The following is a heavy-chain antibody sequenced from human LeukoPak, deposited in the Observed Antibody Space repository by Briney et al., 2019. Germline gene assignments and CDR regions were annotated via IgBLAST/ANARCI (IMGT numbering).Heavy chain of an antibody. D-gene: IGHD2-15*01. Sequence: ASVKVSCKASGYTFTSYVMNWVRQAPGQGLEWMGWINTNTGNPTYAQGFTGRFVFSLDTSVSTAYLQISSLKAEDTAVCYCARENPTIHCSGGSCYSPHWFDPWGQGTLVTVSS. V-gene: IGHV7-4-1*02. CDR1: GYTFTSYV. J-gene: IGHJ5*02. CDR3: ARENPTIHCSGGSCYSPHWFDP. CDR2: INTNTGNP.